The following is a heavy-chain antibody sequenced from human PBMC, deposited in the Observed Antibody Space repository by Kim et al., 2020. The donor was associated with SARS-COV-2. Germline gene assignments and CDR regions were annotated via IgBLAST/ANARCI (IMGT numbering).Heavy chain of an antibody. V-gene: IGHV3-7*01. CDR2: IKQDGSEK. J-gene: IGHJ6*02. CDR3: ASGLKRVQIWYYDMDV. Sequence: GGSLRLSCAASGFTFSSYWMSWVRQAPGKGLEWVANIKQDGSEKYYVDSVKGRFTISRDNAKNSLYLQMNSLRAEDTAVYYCASGLKRVQIWYYDMDVWGQGTTVTVSS. D-gene: IGHD5-18*01. CDR1: GFTFSSYW.